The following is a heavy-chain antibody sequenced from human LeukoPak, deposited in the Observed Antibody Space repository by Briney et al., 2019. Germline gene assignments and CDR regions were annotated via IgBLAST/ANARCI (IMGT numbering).Heavy chain of an antibody. CDR3: ARHSSGWYYNWFDP. J-gene: IGHJ5*02. Sequence: GGSLRLSCAASGFIVSSNYISWVRQAPGKGLEWVSVIYSGGRTYYAASVKGRFTNTRDNSKNTLFLQMNSLSAEDTAVYYCARHSSGWYYNWFDPWGQGTLVTVSS. V-gene: IGHV3-66*04. CDR2: IYSGGRT. CDR1: GFIVSSNY. D-gene: IGHD6-19*01.